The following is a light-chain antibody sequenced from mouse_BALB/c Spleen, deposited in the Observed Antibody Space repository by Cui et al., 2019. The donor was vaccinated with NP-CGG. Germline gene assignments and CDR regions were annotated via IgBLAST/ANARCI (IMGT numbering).Light chain of an antibody. CDR1: TGAVTTNNF. Sequence: QSVVTRESAPTTSPGETVTLTCRSSTGAVTTNNFANWVQEKPDHLFTGLIGGTNNRAPGVPARFSGSLIGDKAALTITGAQTEDEAIYFCVLWYSNHWVFGGGTKLTVL. CDR3: VLWYSNHWV. J-gene: IGLJ1*01. V-gene: IGLV1*01. CDR2: GTN.